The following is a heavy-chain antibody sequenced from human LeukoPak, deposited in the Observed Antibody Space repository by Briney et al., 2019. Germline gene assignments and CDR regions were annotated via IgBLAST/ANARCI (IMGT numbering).Heavy chain of an antibody. CDR2: IYYSGST. Sequence: SETLSLTCSVSDGSFRNYAWNWIRQPPGRGLEWIGYIYYSGSTIYNPSLRSRVTISVDTSKNQFSLKLTSVTAADTAVYYCARLKARDAFDIWGKGTMVTVSS. J-gene: IGHJ3*02. CDR1: DGSFRNYA. CDR3: ARLKARDAFDI. V-gene: IGHV4-59*08.